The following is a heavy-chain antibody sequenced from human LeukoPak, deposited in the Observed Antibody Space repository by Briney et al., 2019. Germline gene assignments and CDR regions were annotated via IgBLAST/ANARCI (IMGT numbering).Heavy chain of an antibody. CDR3: ARARGYCSGGSCYDY. Sequence: PVKVSCKASGGTFSSYAISWVRQAPGQGLEWMGGIIPIFGTANYAQKFQGRVTITADESTSTAYMELSSLRSEDTAVYYCARARGYCSGGSCYDYWGQGTLVTVSS. D-gene: IGHD2-15*01. J-gene: IGHJ4*02. CDR2: IIPIFGTA. CDR1: GGTFSSYA. V-gene: IGHV1-69*01.